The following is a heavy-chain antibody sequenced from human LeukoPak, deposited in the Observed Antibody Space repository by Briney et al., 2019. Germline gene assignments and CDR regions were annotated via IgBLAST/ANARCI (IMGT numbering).Heavy chain of an antibody. D-gene: IGHD5-18*01. V-gene: IGHV4-34*01. CDR1: GGSFSGYY. CDR2: INHSGST. Sequence: SETLSLTCAVYGGSFSGYYWSWIRQPPGKGLEWIGEINHSGSTNYNPSLKSRVTISVDTSKNQFSLKLSSVTAADTAVYYCARGRQQLWLLRTAFDIWGQGTMVTVSS. J-gene: IGHJ3*02. CDR3: ARGRQQLWLLRTAFDI.